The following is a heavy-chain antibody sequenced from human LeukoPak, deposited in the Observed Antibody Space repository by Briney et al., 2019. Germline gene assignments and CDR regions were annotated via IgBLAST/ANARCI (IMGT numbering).Heavy chain of an antibody. CDR1: GGSFSGYY. Sequence: PSETLSLTCVVYGGSFSGYYLSWIRQPPGKGLEWIGEINQSGSTNYNPSLKSRVTISVDTSKNQFSLRVSSVTAADTAVYYCARLYGSGSYYRHWGQGTLVTVSS. J-gene: IGHJ4*02. D-gene: IGHD3-10*01. CDR3: ARLYGSGSYYRH. CDR2: INQSGST. V-gene: IGHV4-34*01.